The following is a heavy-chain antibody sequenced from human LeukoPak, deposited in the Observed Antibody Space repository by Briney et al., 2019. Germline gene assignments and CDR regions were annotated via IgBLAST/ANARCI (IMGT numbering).Heavy chain of an antibody. CDR1: GASIRSGDYY. CDR2: IYDSGST. D-gene: IGHD2-15*01. V-gene: IGHV4-30-4*01. J-gene: IGHJ3*02. Sequence: PSQTLSLTCTVSGASIRSGDYYWSWIRQPPGKGLEWIVYIYDSGSTYYNPSLESRITISVDTSENRFSLKLSSVTATDTAVYYCARDCSGGSCYGAFDIWGQGTMVTVSS. CDR3: ARDCSGGSCYGAFDI.